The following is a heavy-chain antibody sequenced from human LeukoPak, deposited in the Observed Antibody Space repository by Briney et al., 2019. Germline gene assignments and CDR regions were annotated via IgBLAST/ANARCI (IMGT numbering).Heavy chain of an antibody. J-gene: IGHJ4*02. D-gene: IGHD3-22*01. V-gene: IGHV3-73*01. CDR1: GFTFSGSA. CDR3: TRLSRGVYYDSSGTDY. CDR2: IRSKANSYAT. Sequence: GGSLRLSCAASGFTFSGSAMHSVRQASGKGLEWVGRIRSKANSYATAYAASVKGRFTISRDDSKNTAYLQMNSLKTEDTAVYYCTRLSRGVYYDSSGTDYWGQGTLVTVSS.